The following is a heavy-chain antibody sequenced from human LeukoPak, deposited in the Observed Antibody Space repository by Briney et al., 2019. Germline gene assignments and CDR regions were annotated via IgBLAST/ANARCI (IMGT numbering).Heavy chain of an antibody. CDR3: ARALTYYDILTGYYYYYMDV. CDR1: GGSIGSYY. Sequence: SETLSLTCTVSGGSIGSYYWSWIRQPPGKGLEWIGYIYYSGSTNYNPSLKSRVTISVDTSKNQFSLKLSSVTAADTAVYYCARALTYYDILTGYYYYYMDVWGKGTTVTISS. D-gene: IGHD3-9*01. V-gene: IGHV4-59*01. CDR2: IYYSGST. J-gene: IGHJ6*03.